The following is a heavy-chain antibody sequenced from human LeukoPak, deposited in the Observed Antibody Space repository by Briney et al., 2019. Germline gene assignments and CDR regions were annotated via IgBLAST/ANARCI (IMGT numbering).Heavy chain of an antibody. CDR1: GFTFSSYE. CDR3: ARDPDITMVRGVVDGMDV. Sequence: GGSLRLSCAASGFTFSSYEMNWVRQAPGKGLEWVSYISSSGSTIYYADSVKGRFTISRDNAKNSLYLQMNSLRAEDTAVYYCARDPDITMVRGVVDGMDVWGQGTTDTVSS. J-gene: IGHJ6*02. V-gene: IGHV3-48*03. D-gene: IGHD3-10*01. CDR2: ISSSGSTI.